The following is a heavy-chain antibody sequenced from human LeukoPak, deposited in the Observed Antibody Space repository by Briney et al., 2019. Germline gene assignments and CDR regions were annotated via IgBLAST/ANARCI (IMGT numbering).Heavy chain of an antibody. Sequence: GGSLRLSCAASGFTFSNYGMHWVRQAPGKGLEWVAVISYDGSNKYYADSVKGRFTISRDNSKNTLYLEMNSLRPEDTAVYYCAKRYCGGDCYSADAFDIWGQGTMVTVSS. CDR1: GFTFSNYG. J-gene: IGHJ3*02. V-gene: IGHV3-30*18. D-gene: IGHD2-21*02. CDR3: AKRYCGGDCYSADAFDI. CDR2: ISYDGSNK.